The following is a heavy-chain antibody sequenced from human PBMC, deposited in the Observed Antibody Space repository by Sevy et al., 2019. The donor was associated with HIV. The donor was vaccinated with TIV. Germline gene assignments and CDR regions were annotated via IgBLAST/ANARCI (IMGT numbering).Heavy chain of an antibody. V-gene: IGHV4-31*03. Sequence: SETLSLTCTVSGGSISSGGYYWSWIRQHPGKGLEWIGYIYYSGSTYYNPSLKSRVTISVDTSKNQFSLKLSSVTAADTDVYYCARESRDIVVVPALDCTNGVCREVYYYGMDVWGQGTTVTVSS. D-gene: IGHD2-2*01. CDR2: IYYSGST. J-gene: IGHJ6*02. CDR3: ARESRDIVVVPALDCTNGVCREVYYYGMDV. CDR1: GGSISSGGYY.